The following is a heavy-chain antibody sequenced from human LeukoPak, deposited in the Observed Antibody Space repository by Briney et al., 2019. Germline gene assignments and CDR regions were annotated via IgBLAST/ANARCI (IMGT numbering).Heavy chain of an antibody. V-gene: IGHV4-4*02. CDR3: ARYCSSTSCYGVDY. CDR2: IYYSGST. J-gene: IGHJ4*02. Sequence: SETLSLTCAVSGGSISSSNWWSWVRQPPGKGLEWIGSIYYSGSTYYNPSLKSRVTISVDTSKNQFSLKLSSVTAADTAVYYCARYCSSTSCYGVDYWGQGTLVTVSS. D-gene: IGHD2-2*01. CDR1: GGSISSSNW.